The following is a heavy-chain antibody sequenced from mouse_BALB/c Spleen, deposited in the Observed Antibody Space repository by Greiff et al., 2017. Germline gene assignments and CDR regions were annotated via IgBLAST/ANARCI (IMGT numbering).Heavy chain of an antibody. CDR3: IPFCYGNYDYAMDD. D-gene: IGHD2-1*01. Sequence: VQLQQSGAELVRSGASVKLSCTASGFNIKDYYMHWVKQRPEQGLEWIGWIDPENGDTEYAPKFQGKATMTADTSSNTAYLQLSSLTSEDTAVYYCIPFCYGNYDYAMDDWGQGTSVTVSS. V-gene: IGHV14-4*02. CDR1: GFNIKDYY. J-gene: IGHJ4*01. CDR2: IDPENGDT.